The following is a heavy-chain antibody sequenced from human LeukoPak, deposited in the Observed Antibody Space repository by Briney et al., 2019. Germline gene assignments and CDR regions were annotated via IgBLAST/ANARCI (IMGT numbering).Heavy chain of an antibody. CDR1: GGSISSYY. CDR2: IYYSGST. V-gene: IGHV4-59*08. J-gene: IGHJ4*02. CDR3: ARGYNYGPEYYFDY. Sequence: PSETLSLTCTVSGGSISSYYWSWIRQPPGKGLEWIGYIYYSGSTNYNPSLKSRVTISVDTSKNQFSLKLSSVTAADTAVYYCARGYNYGPEYYFDYWGQGTLVTVSS. D-gene: IGHD5-18*01.